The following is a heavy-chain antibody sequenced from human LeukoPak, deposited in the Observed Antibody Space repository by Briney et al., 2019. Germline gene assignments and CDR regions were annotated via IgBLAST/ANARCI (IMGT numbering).Heavy chain of an antibody. D-gene: IGHD3-10*01. V-gene: IGHV3-30*18. Sequence: GGSLRLSCAASGFTFSSYGMHWVRQAPGKGLEWVAVISYDGSNKYYADSVKGRFTISRDNSKNTLYLQMNSLRAEDTAVYYCAKASRRDYYGSGRNWFDPWGQGTLVTVSS. CDR3: AKASRRDYYGSGRNWFDP. CDR2: ISYDGSNK. CDR1: GFTFSSYG. J-gene: IGHJ5*02.